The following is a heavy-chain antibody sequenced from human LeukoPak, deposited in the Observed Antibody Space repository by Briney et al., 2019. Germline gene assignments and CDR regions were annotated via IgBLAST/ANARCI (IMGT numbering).Heavy chain of an antibody. D-gene: IGHD6-6*01. CDR2: IIPIFGTA. Sequence: ASVKVSCKASGGTFSSYAISWVRQAPGQGLEWMGGIIPIFGTANYAQKFQGRVTITTDESTSIAYMELSSLRSEDTAVYYCARGASSSAFYYYYYMDVWGKGTTVTVSS. CDR3: ARGASSSAFYYYYYMDV. V-gene: IGHV1-69*05. J-gene: IGHJ6*03. CDR1: GGTFSSYA.